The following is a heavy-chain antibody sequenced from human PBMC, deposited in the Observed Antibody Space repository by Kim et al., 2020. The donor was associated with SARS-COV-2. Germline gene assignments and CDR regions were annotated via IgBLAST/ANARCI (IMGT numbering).Heavy chain of an antibody. CDR2: ISYDGSNK. Sequence: GGSLRLSCAASGFTFSSYAMHWVRQAPGKGLEWVAVISYDGSNKYYADSVKGRFTISRDNSKNTLYLQMNSLRAEDTAVYYCARELGYCSSTSCSYSYYYGMDVWGQGTTVTVSS. D-gene: IGHD2-2*01. J-gene: IGHJ6*02. CDR1: GFTFSSYA. CDR3: ARELGYCSSTSCSYSYYYGMDV. V-gene: IGHV3-30*04.